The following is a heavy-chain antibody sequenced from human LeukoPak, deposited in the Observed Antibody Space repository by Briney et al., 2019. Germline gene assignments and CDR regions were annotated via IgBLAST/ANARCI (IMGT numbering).Heavy chain of an antibody. CDR2: IYYSGNT. V-gene: IGHV4-39*01. CDR1: GGSISSSSYY. Sequence: SETLSLTCTVFGGSISSSSYYWGWIRQPPGKGLEWIGSIYYSGNTYYNPSLKSRVTISVDTSKNQFSLKLSSVTAADTAVYYCNVLLWFRELLPVDYWGQGTLVTVSS. CDR3: NVLLWFRELLPVDY. J-gene: IGHJ4*02. D-gene: IGHD3-10*01.